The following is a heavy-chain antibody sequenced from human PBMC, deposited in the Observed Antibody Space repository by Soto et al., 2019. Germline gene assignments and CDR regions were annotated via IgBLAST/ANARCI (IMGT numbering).Heavy chain of an antibody. J-gene: IGHJ3*02. CDR1: GYTFTGYY. Sequence: QVQLVQSGAEVKKPGASVKVSCKASGYTFTGYYMHWVRQAPGQGLEWMGWINPNSGGTNYAQKFQGGVTMTRDTSISTAYMELSRLRSDDTAVYYCARALNYDILTGYYKGGAFDIWGQGTMVTVSS. CDR3: ARALNYDILTGYYKGGAFDI. CDR2: INPNSGGT. V-gene: IGHV1-2*02. D-gene: IGHD3-9*01.